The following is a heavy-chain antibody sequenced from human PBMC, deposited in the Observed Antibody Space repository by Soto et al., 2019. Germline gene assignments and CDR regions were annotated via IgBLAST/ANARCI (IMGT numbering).Heavy chain of an antibody. V-gene: IGHV3-7*01. CDR2: INQDGREK. Sequence: EVQLVESGGGLVQPGGSLRLSCAASGFIFRDYWMTWVRQVPGKGLEWVANINQDGREKCYMDSVKGRFTISRDNAKNSLDLQMNSLRADDTAVYYCARDPWDYWGQGPLVTGSS. CDR3: ARDPWDY. J-gene: IGHJ4*02. CDR1: GFIFRDYW.